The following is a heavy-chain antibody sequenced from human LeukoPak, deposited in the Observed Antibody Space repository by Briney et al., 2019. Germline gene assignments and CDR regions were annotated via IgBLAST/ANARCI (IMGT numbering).Heavy chain of an antibody. D-gene: IGHD3-22*01. CDR2: ISGSGGST. J-gene: IGHJ4*02. CDR3: ARWVTYYYDTSGYYYDY. CDR1: GFTFSSYA. Sequence: GGSLRLSCAASGFTFSSYAMSWVRQAPGKGLEWVSAISGSGGSTYYADSVKGRFTISRDNAKNSLYLQMNSLRDEDTAVYYCARWVTYYYDTSGYYYDYWGQGTLVSVSS. V-gene: IGHV3-23*01.